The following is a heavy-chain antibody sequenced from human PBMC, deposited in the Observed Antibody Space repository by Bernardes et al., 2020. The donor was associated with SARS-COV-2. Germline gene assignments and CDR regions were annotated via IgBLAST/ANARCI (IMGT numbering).Heavy chain of an antibody. CDR1: GYPFSTYG. Sequence: ASVKVSCKASGYPFSTYGITWVRQAPGQGLEWMGWISAYGDTKYAQKFQGRVIMTIDTSTTTAYMEVRSLRSDDTAFYYCARKRKYYHESRLRNTNDYWGQGTLVTVSS. CDR2: ISAYGDT. D-gene: IGHD3-22*01. J-gene: IGHJ4*02. V-gene: IGHV1-18*01. CDR3: ARKRKYYHESRLRNTNDY.